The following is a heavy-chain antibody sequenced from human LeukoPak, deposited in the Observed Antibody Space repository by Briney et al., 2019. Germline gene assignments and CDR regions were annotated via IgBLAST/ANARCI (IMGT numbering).Heavy chain of an antibody. CDR1: GFTFSSYE. J-gene: IGHJ4*02. D-gene: IGHD6-19*01. V-gene: IGHV3-48*03. CDR3: ARVLPGIAVAGTGVDY. Sequence: PGGSLRLSCAASGFTFSSYEMNWVRQAPGKGLEWVSYISSSGSTIYYADSVKGRFTISRDNAKNSLYLQMNSLRAEDTAGYYCARVLPGIAVAGTGVDYWGQGTLVTVSS. CDR2: ISSSGSTI.